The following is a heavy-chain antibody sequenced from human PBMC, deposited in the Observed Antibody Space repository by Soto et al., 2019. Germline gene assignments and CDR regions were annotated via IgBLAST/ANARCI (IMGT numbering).Heavy chain of an antibody. CDR3: ARNYYDFWSGYRDWFDP. J-gene: IGHJ5*02. CDR2: ISAYNGNT. V-gene: IGHV1-18*04. CDR1: GYTFTSYG. D-gene: IGHD3-3*01. Sequence: ASVKVSCKASGYTFTSYGISWVRQAPGQGLEWMGWISAYNGNTNYAQKLQGRVTMTTDTSTSTAYMELRSLKSDDTAVYYCARNYYDFWSGYRDWFDPWGQGTLVTVSS.